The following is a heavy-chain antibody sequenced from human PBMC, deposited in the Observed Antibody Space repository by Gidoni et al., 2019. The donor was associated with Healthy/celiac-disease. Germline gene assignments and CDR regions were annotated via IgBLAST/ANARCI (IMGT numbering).Heavy chain of an antibody. CDR2: INPNSGGT. D-gene: IGHD1-26*01. J-gene: IGHJ4*02. CDR1: GYTFTGYY. V-gene: IGHV1-2*02. CDR3: ARALEWELLRDYFDY. Sequence: QPQASVKVSCTASGYTFTGYYMHWVRQAPGQGLEWMGWINPNSGGTNYAQKFQGRVTMTRDTSISTAYMELSRLRSDDTAVYYCARALEWELLRDYFDYWGQGTLVTVSS.